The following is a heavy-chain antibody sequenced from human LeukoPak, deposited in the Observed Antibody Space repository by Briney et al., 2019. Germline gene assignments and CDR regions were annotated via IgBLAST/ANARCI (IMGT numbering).Heavy chain of an antibody. V-gene: IGHV3-9*03. Sequence: GGSLRLSCAASGFTFDDYAMHWVRQAPGKGLEWVSGISWNSGSIGYADSVKGRFTISRDNAMNSLYLQMNSLRAEDMALYYCAKAVGATDDAFDIWGQGTMVTVSS. CDR2: ISWNSGSI. D-gene: IGHD1-26*01. J-gene: IGHJ3*02. CDR1: GFTFDDYA. CDR3: AKAVGATDDAFDI.